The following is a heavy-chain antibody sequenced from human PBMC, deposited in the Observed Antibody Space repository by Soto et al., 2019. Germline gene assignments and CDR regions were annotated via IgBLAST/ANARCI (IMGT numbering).Heavy chain of an antibody. J-gene: IGHJ3*02. D-gene: IGHD5-18*01. V-gene: IGHV3-30-3*01. CDR2: ISYDGSNK. CDR1: GFTFSSYA. CDR3: ARELGGYSYRNAFDI. Sequence: GGSLRLSCAASGFTFSSYAMHWVRQAPGKGLEWVAVISYDGSNKYYADSVKGRFTISRDNSKNTLYLQMNSLRAEDTAVYYCARELGGYSYRNAFDIWGQGTMVT.